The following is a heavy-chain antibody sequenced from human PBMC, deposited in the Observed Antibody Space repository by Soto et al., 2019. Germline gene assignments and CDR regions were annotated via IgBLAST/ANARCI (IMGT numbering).Heavy chain of an antibody. Sequence: ASVKVSCKASGYTFTYAMHWVRQAPGQRLEWMGWINAGNGDTKYSQKCQGRVTITRDTSATTAYMQLSSLRSEDTAVYYCARGSSSWPYYYGIDFWGQGTTVTVSS. CDR1: GYTFTYA. CDR3: ARGSSSWPYYYGIDF. D-gene: IGHD6-13*01. V-gene: IGHV1-3*01. CDR2: INAGNGDT. J-gene: IGHJ6*02.